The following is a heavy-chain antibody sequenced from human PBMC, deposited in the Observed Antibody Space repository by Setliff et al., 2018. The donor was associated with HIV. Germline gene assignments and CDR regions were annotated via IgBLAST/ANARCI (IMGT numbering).Heavy chain of an antibody. CDR2: IYHSGST. Sequence: PSETLSLTCVVSGYSSDEKFAWGWIRQPPGKGLEWIGSIYHSGSTYYNPSLKSRVTISVDTSKNQFSLKLSSVTAADTAVYYCARDPGDIVVVPAAPYYFDYWGQGTLVTVSS. J-gene: IGHJ4*02. V-gene: IGHV4-38-2*02. CDR1: GYSSDEKFA. CDR3: ARDPGDIVVVPAAPYYFDY. D-gene: IGHD2-2*01.